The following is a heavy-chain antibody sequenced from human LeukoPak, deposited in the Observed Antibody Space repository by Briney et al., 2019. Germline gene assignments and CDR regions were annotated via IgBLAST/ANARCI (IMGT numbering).Heavy chain of an antibody. J-gene: IGHJ4*02. CDR2: ISSSSSYI. Sequence: RGSLRLSCAASGFTFSSYSMNWVRQAPGKGLEWVSSISSSSSYIYYADSVKGRFTISRDNAKISLYLQMNSLRAEDTAVYYCARSMISDQSFDYWGQGTLVTVSS. D-gene: IGHD3-22*01. CDR1: GFTFSSYS. V-gene: IGHV3-21*01. CDR3: ARSMISDQSFDY.